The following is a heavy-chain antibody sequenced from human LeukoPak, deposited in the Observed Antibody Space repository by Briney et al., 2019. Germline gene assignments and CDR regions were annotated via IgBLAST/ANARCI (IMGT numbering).Heavy chain of an antibody. CDR2: IIPIFGTA. CDR1: GGTFSSYA. CDR3: ARVLVVPAAIGGWFDP. J-gene: IGHJ5*02. Sequence: ASVKVSCKASGGTFSSYAISWVRQAPGQGLEWMGRIIPIFGTANYAQKFQGRVTITTDESTSTAYMELSSLRSEDTAVYYCARVLVVPAAIGGWFDPWGQGTLVTVSS. V-gene: IGHV1-69*05. D-gene: IGHD2-2*01.